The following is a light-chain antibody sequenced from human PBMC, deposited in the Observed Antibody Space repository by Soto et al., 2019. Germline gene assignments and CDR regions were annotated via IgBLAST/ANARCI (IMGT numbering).Light chain of an antibody. CDR1: QTISNW. J-gene: IGKJ2*01. V-gene: IGKV1-5*03. CDR3: QQYTRYSAYT. CDR2: KAS. Sequence: DIPMTQFPSTLSASIGDRVTITCRASQTISNWLAWYQQKPGKAPKLLIYKASSLETGVPSRFSGSGSGTEFTLTISSLQPDDFATYYCQQYTRYSAYTFGQGTRRELK.